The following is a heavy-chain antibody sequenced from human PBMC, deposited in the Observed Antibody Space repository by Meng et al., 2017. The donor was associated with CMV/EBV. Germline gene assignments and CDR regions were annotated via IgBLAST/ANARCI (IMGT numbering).Heavy chain of an antibody. CDR3: ARGVGGWFDP. CDR2: INHSGST. Sequence: QVELQQWGAGLLKPSRTLSLTCAVYGGSFSGYYWSWIRQPPGKGLEWIGEINHSGSTNYNPSLKSRVTISVDTSKNQFSLKLSSVTAADTAVYYCARGVGGWFDPWGRGTLVTVSS. CDR1: GGSFSGYY. V-gene: IGHV4-34*01. D-gene: IGHD1-26*01. J-gene: IGHJ5*02.